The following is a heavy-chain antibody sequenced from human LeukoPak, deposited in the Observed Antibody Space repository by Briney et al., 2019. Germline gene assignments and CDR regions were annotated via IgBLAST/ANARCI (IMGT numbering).Heavy chain of an antibody. J-gene: IGHJ4*02. D-gene: IGHD6-13*01. CDR1: GSIFSSYW. CDR2: IDQDGSDK. CDR3: VRDQGAAGDY. V-gene: IGHV3-7*01. Sequence: GGSLRLSCAVSGSIFSSYWMTWVRQAPGKGLEWVSNIDQDGSDKSYVDSVKGRFTISRDNAKNSLYLEMNSLTAEDTALYYCVRDQGAAGDYWGQGTLVIVSS.